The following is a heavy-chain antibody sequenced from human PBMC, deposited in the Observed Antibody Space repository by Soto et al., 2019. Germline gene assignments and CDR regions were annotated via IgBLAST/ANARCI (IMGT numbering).Heavy chain of an antibody. J-gene: IGHJ6*02. CDR2: IKSKTDGGTT. Sequence: GGSLRLSCAASGFTFSNAWMSWVRQAPGKGLEWVGRIKSKTDGGTTDYAAPVKGRFTISRDDSKNTLYLQMNSLKTEDTAVYYCTGPLLEWYYYGMDVWGQGTTVTVSS. CDR1: GFTFSNAW. D-gene: IGHD3-3*01. CDR3: TGPLLEWYYYGMDV. V-gene: IGHV3-15*01.